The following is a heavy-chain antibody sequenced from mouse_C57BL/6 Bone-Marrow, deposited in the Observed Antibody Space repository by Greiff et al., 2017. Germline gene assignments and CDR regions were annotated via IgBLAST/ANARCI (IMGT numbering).Heavy chain of an antibody. CDR3: GRCGATLDY. V-gene: IGHV1-82*01. D-gene: IGHD3-1*01. CDR2: IYPGDGDT. CDR1: GYAFSSSW. J-gene: IGHJ4*01. Sequence: QVQLQQSGPELVKPGASVKISCKASGYAFSSSWMNWVKQRPGKGLEWIGRIYPGDGDTTYNGKFKGKATLTADQSSSTAYMPRSSLTSEDAAVSVSGRCGATLDYWGQGTSGTVSS.